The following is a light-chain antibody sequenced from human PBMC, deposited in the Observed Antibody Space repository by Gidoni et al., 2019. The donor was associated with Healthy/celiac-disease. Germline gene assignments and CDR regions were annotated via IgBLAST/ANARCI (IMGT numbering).Light chain of an antibody. J-gene: IGKJ4*01. Sequence: QSPQLLMYLGSNRASGVPDRFSGSGSGTDFTLKISRVEAEDVGVYYCMQALQTPLTFXGXTKVEIK. CDR3: MQALQTPLT. V-gene: IGKV2-28*01. CDR2: LGS.